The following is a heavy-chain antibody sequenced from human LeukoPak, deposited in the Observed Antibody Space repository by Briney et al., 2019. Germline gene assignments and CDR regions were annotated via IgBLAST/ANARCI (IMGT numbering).Heavy chain of an antibody. CDR2: IKQDGSEK. J-gene: IGHJ4*02. V-gene: IGHV3-7*01. Sequence: PSETLSLTCAVYGGSFSGYYWSWIRQPPGKGLEWVANIKQDGSEKYYVDSVKGRFTISRDNAKNSLYLQMNSLRAEDTAVYYCARESSSVGATNYWGQGTLVTVSS. CDR3: ARESSSVGATNY. CDR1: GGSFSGYY. D-gene: IGHD1-26*01.